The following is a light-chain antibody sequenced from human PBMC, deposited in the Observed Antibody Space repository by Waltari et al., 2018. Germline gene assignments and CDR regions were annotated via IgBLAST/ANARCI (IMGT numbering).Light chain of an antibody. CDR3: QSYDSSLSGSV. CDR1: SSTLRQGYA. J-gene: IGLJ2*01. Sequence: QSVLPPPPSVSGAPGQRVTHSCPASSSTLRQGYAVRRYQQHPGTAPKLLIYGNSNRPSGVPDRFSGSKSGTSASLAITGLQAEDEADYYCQSYDSSLSGSVFGGGTKLTVL. V-gene: IGLV1-40*01. CDR2: GNS.